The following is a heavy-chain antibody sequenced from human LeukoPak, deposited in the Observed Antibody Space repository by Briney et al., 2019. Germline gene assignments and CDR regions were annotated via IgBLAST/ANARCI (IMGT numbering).Heavy chain of an antibody. V-gene: IGHV1-2*02. CDR3: AREVTAVAVNWFDP. D-gene: IGHD6-19*01. Sequence: ASVKVSCNASGHTFSGYYLHWVRQAPGQGLEWMGWINPNSGGTNYAQKFQGRVTMSRDTSISTAYMELSRLRSDDTAVYYCAREVTAVAVNWFDPWGQGTLVTVSS. CDR1: GHTFSGYY. CDR2: INPNSGGT. J-gene: IGHJ5*02.